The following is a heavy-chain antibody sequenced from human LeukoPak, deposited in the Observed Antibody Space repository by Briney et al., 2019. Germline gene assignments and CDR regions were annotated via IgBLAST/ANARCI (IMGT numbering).Heavy chain of an antibody. D-gene: IGHD6-19*01. V-gene: IGHV3-30-3*01. CDR2: ISYDGSNK. Sequence: GRPLRLSGAASGFTFTSYGMHWFRQAPPKWLNCLAVISYDGSNKYYADSVKGRFTISRGNSKNTLYLQMNSLRAEDTAVYYCARPLRAMARQWLGPFDYWGQGTLVTVSS. CDR1: GFTFTSYG. J-gene: IGHJ4*02. CDR3: ARPLRAMARQWLGPFDY.